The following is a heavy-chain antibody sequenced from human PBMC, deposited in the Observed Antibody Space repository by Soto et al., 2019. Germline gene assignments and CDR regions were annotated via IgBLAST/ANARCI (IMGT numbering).Heavy chain of an antibody. V-gene: IGHV3-53*02. CDR3: ARGGMATPLDY. D-gene: IGHD5-12*01. J-gene: IGHJ4*02. CDR2: IYSGGRT. CDR1: GFTVNSNY. Sequence: EVQLVETGGGLIQPGGSLRLSCAASGFTVNSNYMNWVRQAPGKGLEWDSVIYSGGRTYYADSVKGRFTISRDNSKNTVYLQMNRLRAEDTAVYYCARGGMATPLDYWGQGTLVTVSS.